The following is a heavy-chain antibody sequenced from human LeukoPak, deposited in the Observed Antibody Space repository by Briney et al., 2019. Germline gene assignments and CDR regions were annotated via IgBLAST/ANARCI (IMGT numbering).Heavy chain of an antibody. V-gene: IGHV3-48*03. Sequence: PGGSLRLSCAASGFTFSSYEMHWVRQAPGKGLEWVSYISSSGSTIYYADSVKGRFTISRDDAKNSLYLQMNSLRAEDKAVYYCASLPEVPPDYWGQGTLVTVSS. CDR3: ASLPEVPPDY. CDR1: GFTFSSYE. CDR2: ISSSGSTI. J-gene: IGHJ4*02.